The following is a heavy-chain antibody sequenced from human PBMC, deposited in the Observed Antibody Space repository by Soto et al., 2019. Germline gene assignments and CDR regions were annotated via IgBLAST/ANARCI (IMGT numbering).Heavy chain of an antibody. CDR3: AKNPGYYYDSTGYHFDY. D-gene: IGHD3-22*01. Sequence: GGSLRLSCTASGFTFSRHAMTWVRQAPGKGLEWVSGLSDSGGTTYYADSVKGRFTISRDNSKNTLYLQMNSLRAEDTAVYYCAKNPGYYYDSTGYHFDYWGQGTLVTVSS. CDR2: LSDSGGTT. J-gene: IGHJ4*02. CDR1: GFTFSRHA. V-gene: IGHV3-23*01.